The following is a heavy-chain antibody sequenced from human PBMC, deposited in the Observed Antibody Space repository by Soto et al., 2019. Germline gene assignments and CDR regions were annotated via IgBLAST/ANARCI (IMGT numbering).Heavy chain of an antibody. J-gene: IGHJ6*02. Sequence: ASLKLSCKASGYTFTSYVISWVRQAPGQGLEWMGWISAYNGNTNYAQKLQGRVTMTTDTSTSTAYMELRSLRSDDTAVYYCARVWYYDFWSGYYPPYYYYGMDVWGQGTTVTVS. CDR3: ARVWYYDFWSGYYPPYYYYGMDV. D-gene: IGHD3-3*01. V-gene: IGHV1-18*01. CDR2: ISAYNGNT. CDR1: GYTFTSYV.